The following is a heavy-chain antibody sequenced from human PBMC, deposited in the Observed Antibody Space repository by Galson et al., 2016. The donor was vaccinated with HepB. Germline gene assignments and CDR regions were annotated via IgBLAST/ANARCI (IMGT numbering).Heavy chain of an antibody. V-gene: IGHV3-23*01. CDR3: AREVEVVGLRYYNYHGMGV. CDR1: SFAFQNYA. Sequence: SLRLSCAASSFAFQNYAMTWVRQAPGKGLEWVASISGNGDTTYYADSVKGRFTISRDNFKKTLYVQMNSLRAEDTAVYYCAREVEVVGLRYYNYHGMGVWGRGTAVTV. CDR2: ISGNGDTT. J-gene: IGHJ6*02. D-gene: IGHD2-15*01.